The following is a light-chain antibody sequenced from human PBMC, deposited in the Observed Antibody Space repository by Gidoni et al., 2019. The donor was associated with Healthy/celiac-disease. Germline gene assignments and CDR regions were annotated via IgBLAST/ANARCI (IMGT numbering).Light chain of an antibody. CDR3: RLYYGGAKV. CDR1: TGAVTSVYY. J-gene: IGLJ3*02. V-gene: IGLV7-43*01. CDR2: STS. Sequence: QTVVPQQPQLTVSPGGPVPLTCASSTGAVTSVYYPNWVQQKTGQAPRALIESTSNKHSWTPPRFSGSHLGGKAALTLSGGEPEDEAEYYCRLYYGGAKVFGGGTKLTVL.